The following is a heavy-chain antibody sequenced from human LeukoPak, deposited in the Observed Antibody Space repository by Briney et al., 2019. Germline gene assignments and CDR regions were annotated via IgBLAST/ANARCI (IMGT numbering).Heavy chain of an antibody. CDR2: IIPIFGTA. V-gene: IGHV1-69*01. CDR1: GGTFSSYA. J-gene: IGHJ4*02. D-gene: IGHD5-18*01. Sequence: ASVKVSCKASGGTFSSYAISWVRQAPGQGLEWMGGIIPIFGTANYAQKFQGRVTITADESTSTAYMELSSLRAEDTAVYYCATFGKQLWASIDYWGQGTLVTVSS. CDR3: ATFGKQLWASIDY.